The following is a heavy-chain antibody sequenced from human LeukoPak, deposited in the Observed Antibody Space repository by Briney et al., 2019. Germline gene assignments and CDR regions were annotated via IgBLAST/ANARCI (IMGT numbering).Heavy chain of an antibody. CDR3: ARRGYYDSRGYFDY. V-gene: IGHV4-39*01. J-gene: IGHJ4*02. Sequence: SETLSLTCTVSGGSISSKNYYWGWIRQPPGKGLEWIGSIYYNGNTYYNPSLKSRITISIDTSKNQFSLKLSSVTAADTAVYYCARRGYYDSRGYFDYWGQGTLVTVSS. CDR1: GGSISSKNYY. D-gene: IGHD3-22*01. CDR2: IYYNGNT.